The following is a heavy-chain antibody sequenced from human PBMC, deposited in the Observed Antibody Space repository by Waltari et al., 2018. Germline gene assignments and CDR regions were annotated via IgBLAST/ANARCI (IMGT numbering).Heavy chain of an antibody. CDR3: ARETTGTTGYGMDV. CDR2: INPNSGGT. CDR1: GYTFTGYY. D-gene: IGHD1-1*01. V-gene: IGHV1-2*06. J-gene: IGHJ6*02. Sequence: QVQLVQSGAEVKKPGASVKVSCKASGYTFTGYYMHWVRQAPGQGLEWMGRINPNSGGTNYAQKFQGRVTITRDTSASTAYMELSSLRSEDTAVYYCARETTGTTGYGMDVWGQGTTVTVSS.